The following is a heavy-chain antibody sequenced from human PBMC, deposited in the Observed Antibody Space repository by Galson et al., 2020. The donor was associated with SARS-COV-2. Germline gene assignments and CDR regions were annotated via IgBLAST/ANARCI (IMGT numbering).Heavy chain of an antibody. CDR3: AKEASGYSSGWYYWFDP. J-gene: IGHJ5*02. CDR2: IYYTGNT. CDR1: GGSISSGAYY. Sequence: ETSETLSLTCTVSGGSISSGAYYWSWIRQYPGKGLEWIGYIYYTGNTYYNPSLRGRVTVSVDTSMNQFSLKLLSVTASDTAVYYCAKEASGYSSGWYYWFDPWGQGTLVTVSS. V-gene: IGHV4-31*03. D-gene: IGHD6-19*01.